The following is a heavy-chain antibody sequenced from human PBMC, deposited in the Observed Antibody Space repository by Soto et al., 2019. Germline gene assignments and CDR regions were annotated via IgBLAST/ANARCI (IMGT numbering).Heavy chain of an antibody. CDR2: IIPIFGTA. Sequence: SVKVSCKAPGGTFSSYAISCVRQAPEQGLEWMGEIIPIFGTADYAQKFRDRVTITADKSTNTAYMELRSLFSEDAAVYYCARGHEFGGNSDAFDIWGQGTVVTVSS. V-gene: IGHV1-69*06. D-gene: IGHD3-10*01. J-gene: IGHJ3*02. CDR3: ARGHEFGGNSDAFDI. CDR1: GGTFSSYA.